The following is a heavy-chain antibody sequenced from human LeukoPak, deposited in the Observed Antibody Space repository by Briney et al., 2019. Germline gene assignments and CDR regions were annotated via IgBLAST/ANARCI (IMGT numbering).Heavy chain of an antibody. CDR3: ARVPGTSSYYYMDV. CDR2: INPNTGVT. CDR1: GYTFTGYY. Sequence: ASVTVSCKASGYTFTGYYIHWVRQAPGQGLEWMGWINPNTGVTNYAQKFQGRVTVTRDTSISTANMELSRLESDDTAIYYCARVPGTSSYYYMDVWGRGTTVTVPS. D-gene: IGHD6-13*01. V-gene: IGHV1-2*02. J-gene: IGHJ6*03.